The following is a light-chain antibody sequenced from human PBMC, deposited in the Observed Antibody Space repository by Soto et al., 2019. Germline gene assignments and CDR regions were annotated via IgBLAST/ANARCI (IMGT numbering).Light chain of an antibody. CDR3: HQRSNWPLFT. V-gene: IGKV3-11*01. CDR1: QSVSNY. CDR2: DAS. Sequence: EIVLTQSPATLSLSPGERATLSCRASQSVSNYLAWYQQKPGQAPRLLIYDASNRATGIPARFSGSGSGTDFTLTISSLEPEEFAVYYCHQRSNWPLFTFGPGTKVDIK. J-gene: IGKJ3*01.